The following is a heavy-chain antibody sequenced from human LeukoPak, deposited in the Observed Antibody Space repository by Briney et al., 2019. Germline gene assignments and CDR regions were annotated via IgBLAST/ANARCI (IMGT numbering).Heavy chain of an antibody. CDR2: IYYSGST. J-gene: IGHJ4*02. CDR1: GGSISSYY. V-gene: IGHV4-59*01. D-gene: IGHD6-13*01. CDR3: ARARYSSSWACDY. Sequence: PPETLSLTCTVSGGSISSYYWSWIRQPPGKGLEWIGYIYYSGSTNYNPSLKSRVTISVDTSKNQFSLKLSSVTAADTAVYYCARARYSSSWACDYWGQGTLVTVSS.